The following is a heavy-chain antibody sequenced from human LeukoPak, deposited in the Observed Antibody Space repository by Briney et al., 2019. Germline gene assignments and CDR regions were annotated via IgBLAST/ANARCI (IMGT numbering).Heavy chain of an antibody. Sequence: ASVKVSCKASGYTFTSYGISWVRQAPGQGLEWMGWISAYNGNTNYAQKLQGRVTMTTDTSTSTACMELRSLRSDDTAVYYCARDQSGSYPAPIVYWGQGTLVTVSS. CDR1: GYTFTSYG. CDR2: ISAYNGNT. J-gene: IGHJ4*02. CDR3: ARDQSGSYPAPIVY. D-gene: IGHD1-26*01. V-gene: IGHV1-18*01.